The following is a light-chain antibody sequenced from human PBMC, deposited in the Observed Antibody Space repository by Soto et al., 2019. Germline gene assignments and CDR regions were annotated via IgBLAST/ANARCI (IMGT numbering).Light chain of an antibody. V-gene: IGKV1-5*01. CDR3: QQYNSYLFT. CDR2: DAS. CDR1: QSISSW. Sequence: DLQMTQSPSTLSASVGDRVTITCRASQSISSWLAWYQQKPGKAPKLLIYDASSLESGVPSRFSGSGSGTEFTLTISSRQPDDFATYYCQQYNSYLFTFGPGTKVDIK. J-gene: IGKJ3*01.